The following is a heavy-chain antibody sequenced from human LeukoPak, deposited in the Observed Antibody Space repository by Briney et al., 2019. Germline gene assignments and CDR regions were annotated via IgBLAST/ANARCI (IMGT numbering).Heavy chain of an antibody. CDR2: IHYTGSA. D-gene: IGHD4-11*01. CDR1: GGSISTNNYY. V-gene: IGHV4-39*02. J-gene: IGHJ4*02. CDR3: TREYSAHSDF. Sequence: SETLPLTCTVSGGSISTNNYYWNWIRQPPEQGLEWIGSIHYTGSAWYSPSLKSRVTISVDTSKNQFSLRLNSVTAADTAVYFCTREYSAHSDFWGQGALVTVSS.